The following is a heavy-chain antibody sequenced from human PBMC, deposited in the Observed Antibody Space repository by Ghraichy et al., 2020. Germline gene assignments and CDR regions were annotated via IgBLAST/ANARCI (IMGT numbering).Heavy chain of an antibody. CDR3: ASARYSANYYSDF. J-gene: IGHJ4*02. D-gene: IGHD1-26*01. Sequence: SETLSLTCTVSGDSFSNYYWTWIRQPPGKGLEWIGYIFYTGSTNYNPFLKSRVTMSVDTAKNQFSLKLTSVTAADTAIYYCASARYSANYYSDFWGPGTLVTVSS. V-gene: IGHV4-59*01. CDR2: IFYTGST. CDR1: GDSFSNYY.